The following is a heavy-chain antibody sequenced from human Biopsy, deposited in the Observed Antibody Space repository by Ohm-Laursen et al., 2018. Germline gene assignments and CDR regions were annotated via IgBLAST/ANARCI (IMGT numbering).Heavy chain of an antibody. CDR1: GGSVRSPDHR. V-gene: IGHV4-61*08. D-gene: IGHD5-24*01. CDR2: IYYSWTT. J-gene: IGHJ5*01. Sequence: SETLSLTCTVSGGSVRSPDHRWNWVRRAPGKGLEWIGYIYYSWTTFYSPSLRGRVTMDLDTSKNQFSLRLRSVTPGDTAVYFCARESRATGRVRVDSWGQGTLVTVSS. CDR3: ARESRATGRVRVDS.